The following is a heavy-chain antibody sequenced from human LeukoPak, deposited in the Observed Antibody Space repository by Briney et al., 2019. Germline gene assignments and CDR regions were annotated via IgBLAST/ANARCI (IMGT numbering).Heavy chain of an antibody. CDR2: INPNSGGT. CDR3: ARGSYYDSSGYPTLDAFDI. CDR1: GYTFTGYY. D-gene: IGHD3-22*01. Sequence: GASVKVSCKASGYTFTGYYMHWVRQAPGQGLEWMGWINPNSGGTNYAQKFQGRVTITRNTSISTAYMELSSLRSEDTAVYYCARGSYYDSSGYPTLDAFDIWGQGTMVTVSS. V-gene: IGHV1-2*02. J-gene: IGHJ3*02.